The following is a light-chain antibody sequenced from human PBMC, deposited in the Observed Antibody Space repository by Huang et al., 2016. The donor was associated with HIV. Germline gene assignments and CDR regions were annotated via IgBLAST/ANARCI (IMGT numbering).Light chain of an antibody. CDR2: NVF. Sequence: DVVLSQSPVSLPVTLGQSASISCRSSQGLEYSDGNTYLSWFHQRPGQSPMRLIYNVFKRDSGVPDRFSGSGSATDFTLKISRVEAEDVGIYYCMQGTHWPPYTFGQGTKLEI. CDR1: QGLEYSDGNTY. V-gene: IGKV2-30*01. J-gene: IGKJ2*01. CDR3: MQGTHWPPYT.